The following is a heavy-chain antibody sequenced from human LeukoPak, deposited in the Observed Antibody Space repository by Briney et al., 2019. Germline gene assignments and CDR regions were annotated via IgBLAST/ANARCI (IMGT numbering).Heavy chain of an antibody. J-gene: IGHJ4*02. D-gene: IGHD2-15*01. Sequence: PSQTLSLTCTVSGGSISSGDYYWSWIRQPPGKGLEWIGYIYYSGSTYYNPSLKSRVTTSVDTSKNQFSLKLSSVTAADTAVYYCARQLFYCSGGSCPFHYWGQGTLVTVSS. CDR1: GGSISSGDYY. V-gene: IGHV4-30-4*01. CDR2: IYYSGST. CDR3: ARQLFYCSGGSCPFHY.